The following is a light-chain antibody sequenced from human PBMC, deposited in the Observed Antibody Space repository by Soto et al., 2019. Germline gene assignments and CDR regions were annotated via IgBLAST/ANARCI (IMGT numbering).Light chain of an antibody. Sequence: QSVLTQPASVSGSPGQSITISCTGGSSDIGGYSYVSWFQQHPGKVPKLMIYEVTNRPSGVSNRFSGSKSGSTASLTISGLQAEDEADYYCSSYTSSNTLVFGTGNKVTV. J-gene: IGLJ1*01. V-gene: IGLV2-14*01. CDR3: SSYTSSNTLV. CDR1: SSDIGGYSY. CDR2: EVT.